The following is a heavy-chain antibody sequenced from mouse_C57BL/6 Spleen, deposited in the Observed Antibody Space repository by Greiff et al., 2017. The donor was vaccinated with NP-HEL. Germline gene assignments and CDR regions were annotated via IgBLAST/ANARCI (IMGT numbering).Heavy chain of an antibody. V-gene: IGHV1-19*01. J-gene: IGHJ2*01. Sequence: VQLQQSGPVLVKPGASVKMSCKASGYTFTDYYMNWVKQSHGKSLEWIGVINPYNGGTSYNQKFKGKATLTVDKSSSTAYMELNSLTSEDSAVYYCARTGVRSYYFDYWGQGTTLTVSS. CDR2: INPYNGGT. D-gene: IGHD1-1*01. CDR3: ARTGVRSYYFDY. CDR1: GYTFTDYY.